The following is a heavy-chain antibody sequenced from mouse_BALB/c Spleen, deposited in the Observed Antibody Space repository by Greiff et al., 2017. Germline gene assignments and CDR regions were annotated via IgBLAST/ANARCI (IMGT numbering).Heavy chain of an antibody. CDR2: ISGGGSYT. Sequence: EVMLVESGGGLVKPGGSLKLSCAASGFTFSSYAMSWVRQTPEKRLEWVATISGGGSYTYYPDSVKGRFTISRDNAKNTLYLQMSSLRSEDTAMYYCARGPSSYYYGSSYDYAMDYWGQGTSVTVAS. D-gene: IGHD1-1*01. CDR1: GFTFSSYA. J-gene: IGHJ4*01. V-gene: IGHV5-9-1*01. CDR3: ARGPSSYYYGSSYDYAMDY.